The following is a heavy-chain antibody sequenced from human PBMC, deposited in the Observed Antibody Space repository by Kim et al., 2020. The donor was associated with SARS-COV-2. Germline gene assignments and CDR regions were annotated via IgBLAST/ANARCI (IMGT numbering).Heavy chain of an antibody. Sequence: ASVKVSCKASGYTFTSYGISWVRQAPGQGLEWMGWISAYNGNTNYAQKLQGRVTMTTDTSTSTAYMELRSLRSDDTAAYYCARDRRKGLYDILTGYDYWGQGTLVTVSS. CDR2: ISAYNGNT. CDR1: GYTFTSYG. CDR3: ARDRRKGLYDILTGYDY. J-gene: IGHJ4*02. V-gene: IGHV1-18*01. D-gene: IGHD3-9*01.